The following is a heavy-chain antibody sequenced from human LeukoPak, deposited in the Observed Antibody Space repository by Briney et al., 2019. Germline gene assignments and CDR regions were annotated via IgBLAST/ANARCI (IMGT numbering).Heavy chain of an antibody. Sequence: PGGSLRLSCAASGFTFSSYAMSWVRQAPGKGLEWVSAISGSGGSTYYADSVKGRFTISRDNSKNTLYLQMNSLRAEDTAVYYCAKAGPYSGYDPTATYFDYWGQGTLFTVSS. CDR3: AKAGPYSGYDPTATYFDY. J-gene: IGHJ4*02. D-gene: IGHD5-12*01. V-gene: IGHV3-23*01. CDR1: GFTFSSYA. CDR2: ISGSGGST.